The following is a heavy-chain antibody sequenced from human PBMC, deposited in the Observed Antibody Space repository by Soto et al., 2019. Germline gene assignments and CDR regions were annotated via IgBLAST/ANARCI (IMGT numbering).Heavy chain of an antibody. CDR3: ATPRTGSHGYSF. V-gene: IGHV3-15*01. D-gene: IGHD3-16*01. CDR1: GITVSNIW. CDR2: IKSKADGSTK. Sequence: GGALRLSGAASGITVSNIWMTWSRQAPGKGLEWVGRIKSKADGSTKEYGTPVKDRFIISRDDSNNTVDLQMHALRTEDTAFYYCATPRTGSHGYSFWGQGALVTVSS. J-gene: IGHJ4*02.